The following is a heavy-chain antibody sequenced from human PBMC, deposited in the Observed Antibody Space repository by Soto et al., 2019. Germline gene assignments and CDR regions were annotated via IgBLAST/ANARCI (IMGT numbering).Heavy chain of an antibody. D-gene: IGHD3-22*01. J-gene: IGHJ5*02. CDR3: ARGGGRGYYELDP. CDR2: INPNSGGT. V-gene: IGHV1-2*02. CDR1: GYTFTAYY. Sequence: QVQLVQSGAEVKKPGASVKVSCKASGYTFTAYYMHWVRQAPGQGLEWMGWINPNSGGTYHAQNFQGRVTMTRDTATTTAYMELASLRSDDTAVYYCARGGGRGYYELDPWGHGTLVIVSS.